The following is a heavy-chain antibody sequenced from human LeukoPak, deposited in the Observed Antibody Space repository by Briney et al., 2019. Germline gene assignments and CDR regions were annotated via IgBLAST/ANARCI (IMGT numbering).Heavy chain of an antibody. V-gene: IGHV3-33*06. CDR1: GFTFSSYA. J-gene: IGHJ4*02. Sequence: GGSLRLSCAASGFTFSSYAMHWVRQAPGKGLEWVAVIWYDGNNKYYADSVKGRFTIPRDNSQNTLYLQMNSLRVEDTAVFYCAKDTGLVGATRYYFDYWGQGTLVTVSS. CDR2: IWYDGNNK. D-gene: IGHD1-26*01. CDR3: AKDTGLVGATRYYFDY.